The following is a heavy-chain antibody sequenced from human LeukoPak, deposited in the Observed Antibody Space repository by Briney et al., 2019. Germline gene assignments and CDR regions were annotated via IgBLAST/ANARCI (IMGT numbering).Heavy chain of an antibody. V-gene: IGHV4-4*09. J-gene: IGHJ4*02. CDR3: ARHDAGIAARPFDN. CDR2: IHASGPT. Sequence: SETLSLTCTVSGGSISTYYWSWIRRPPGKGLEWIAYIHASGPTNYNPSLKSRITVSVDTSKNQFSLKLSSVTAADTAVYYCARHDAGIAARPFDNWGQGTLVTVSS. CDR1: GGSISTYY. D-gene: IGHD6-6*01.